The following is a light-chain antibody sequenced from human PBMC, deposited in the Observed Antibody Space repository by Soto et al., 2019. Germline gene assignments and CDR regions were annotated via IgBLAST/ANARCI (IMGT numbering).Light chain of an antibody. CDR3: SSYHSSSALLWV. V-gene: IGLV2-14*01. CDR1: SSDVGGYNY. J-gene: IGLJ3*02. CDR2: DVS. Sequence: QSALTQPASVSGSPGQSITISCTGTSSDVGGYNYVSWYQQHPGKAPKLRIYDVSNRPSGVSNRFSGSKSGNTASLTISGLQAEDEADYYCSSYHSSSALLWVFGGGTKLTGL.